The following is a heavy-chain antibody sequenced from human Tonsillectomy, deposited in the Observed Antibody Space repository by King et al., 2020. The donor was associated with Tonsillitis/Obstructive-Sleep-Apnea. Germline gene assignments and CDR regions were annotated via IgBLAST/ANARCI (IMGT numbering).Heavy chain of an antibody. Sequence: VQLVESGGGLVQPGGSLRLSCAASGFTVSSNYMSWVRQAPGKGLEWVSVIYSGGSTYYADSVKGRFTISRDNSKNTLYLQMNSLSAEDTAVYYCARDGKRIGYCSSTSCYAGHYYYYYMDVWGKGTTVTVSS. J-gene: IGHJ6*03. CDR3: ARDGKRIGYCSSTSCYAGHYYYYYMDV. CDR2: IYSGGST. V-gene: IGHV3-66*01. D-gene: IGHD2-2*01. CDR1: GFTVSSNY.